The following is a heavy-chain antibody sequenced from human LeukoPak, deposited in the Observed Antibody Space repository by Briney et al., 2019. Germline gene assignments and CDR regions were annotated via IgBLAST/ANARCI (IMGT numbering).Heavy chain of an antibody. Sequence: ASVKVSCKVSGYTLTELSMHWVRQAPGKGLEWMGGFDPEDGETIYAQKFQGRVTMTEDTSTDTAYMELSSLRSEDTAVYYCADIAVAGTDLEEEASHWGQGPLVTVSS. V-gene: IGHV1-24*01. CDR3: ADIAVAGTDLEEEASH. CDR1: GYTLTELS. CDR2: FDPEDGET. D-gene: IGHD6-19*01. J-gene: IGHJ4*02.